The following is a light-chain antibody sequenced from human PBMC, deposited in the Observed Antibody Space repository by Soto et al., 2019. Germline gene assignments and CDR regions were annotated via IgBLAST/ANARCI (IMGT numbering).Light chain of an antibody. V-gene: IGKV1-9*01. CDR2: GAS. Sequence: IQLTQSPSSLSASVGDRVTITCRASQGVRSYLAWYQQKPGQAPKLLIYGASTLQSGVPSRFSGSGSGTDFTLTISNLQPEDFATYYCQQLNSYPSITFGHGTTVDVK. J-gene: IGKJ3*01. CDR3: QQLNSYPSIT. CDR1: QGVRSY.